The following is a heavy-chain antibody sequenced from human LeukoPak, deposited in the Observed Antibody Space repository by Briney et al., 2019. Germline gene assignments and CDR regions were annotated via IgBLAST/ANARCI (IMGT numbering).Heavy chain of an antibody. CDR1: GFTFDDYG. J-gene: IGHJ4*02. CDR2: INWNGGST. Sequence: RPGGSLRLSCAASGFTFDDYGMSWVRQAPGKGLEWVSGINWNGGSTGYADSVKGRFTISRDNAKNSLYLQMNSLRADDTALYYCARARELLWFGELSYYFDYWGQGTLVTVSS. V-gene: IGHV3-20*04. D-gene: IGHD3-10*01. CDR3: ARARELLWFGELSYYFDY.